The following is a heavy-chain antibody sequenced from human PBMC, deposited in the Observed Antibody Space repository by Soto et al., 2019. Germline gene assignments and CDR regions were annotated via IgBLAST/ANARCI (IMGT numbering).Heavy chain of an antibody. D-gene: IGHD3-10*01. CDR3: AKGDGNDYGSGSSFDY. CDR1: GFTFSSYA. Sequence: GGSLRLSCAASGFTFSSYAMSWVRQAPGKGLEWVSAISGSGGSTYYADSVKGRFTISRDNSKNTLYLQMNSLRAEDTAVYYCAKGDGNDYGSGSSFDYWGQGTLVTVSS. V-gene: IGHV3-23*01. J-gene: IGHJ4*02. CDR2: ISGSGGST.